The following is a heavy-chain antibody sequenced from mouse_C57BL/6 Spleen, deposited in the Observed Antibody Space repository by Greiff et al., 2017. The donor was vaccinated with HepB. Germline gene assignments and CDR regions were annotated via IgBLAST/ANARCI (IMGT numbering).Heavy chain of an antibody. J-gene: IGHJ2*01. Sequence: VQLQQSGPGLAKPSQTLSLTCSVTGYSITSDYWNWIRKFPGNKLEYMGYISYSGSTYYNPSLKSRISITRDTSKNQYYLQLNSVTTEDTATYYCARYPYYYGSSYGYFDYWGQGTTLTVSS. V-gene: IGHV3-8*01. D-gene: IGHD1-1*01. CDR1: GYSITSDY. CDR2: ISYSGST. CDR3: ARYPYYYGSSYGYFDY.